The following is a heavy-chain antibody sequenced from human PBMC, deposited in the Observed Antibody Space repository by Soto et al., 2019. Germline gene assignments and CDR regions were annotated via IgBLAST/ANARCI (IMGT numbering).Heavy chain of an antibody. J-gene: IGHJ4*02. Sequence: ASVKVSCKASGYSFTRYGIAWARQAPGQGLEWMGWINTYNGNTNYAQNLQGRVTMTTDTSTSTAYMELRSLRSDDTAVYYCARDTGSGYYLYFDYWGQGTLVTVSS. CDR1: GYSFTRYG. CDR2: INTYNGNT. D-gene: IGHD3-22*01. V-gene: IGHV1-18*01. CDR3: ARDTGSGYYLYFDY.